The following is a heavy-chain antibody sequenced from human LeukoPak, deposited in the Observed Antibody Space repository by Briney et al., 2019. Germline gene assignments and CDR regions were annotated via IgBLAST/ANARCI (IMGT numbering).Heavy chain of an antibody. Sequence: SETLSLTCTVSGGSISSGDYYWSWIRQPPGKGLEWIGYIYYSGSTYYNPSLKSRVTISVDTSKNQFSLKLSSVTAADTAVYYCARRPSYSSSWYSPYYFDYWGQGTLVTVSS. CDR1: GGSISSGDYY. D-gene: IGHD6-13*01. CDR2: IYYSGST. V-gene: IGHV4-30-4*01. J-gene: IGHJ4*02. CDR3: ARRPSYSSSWYSPYYFDY.